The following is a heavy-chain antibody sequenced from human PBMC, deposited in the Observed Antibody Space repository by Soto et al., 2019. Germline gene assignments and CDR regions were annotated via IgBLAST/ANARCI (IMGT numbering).Heavy chain of an antibody. J-gene: IGHJ4*02. V-gene: IGHV4-34*01. CDR3: ASGISHLYFDY. CDR1: GGSFSGYY. CDR2: INHSGST. Sequence: PSETLSLSCAVYGGSFSGYYWSWIRQPPGKGLEWIGEINHSGSTNYNPSLKSRVTISVDTSKNQFSLKLSSVTAADTAVYYCASGISHLYFDYWGQGTLVTVSS. D-gene: IGHD3-10*01.